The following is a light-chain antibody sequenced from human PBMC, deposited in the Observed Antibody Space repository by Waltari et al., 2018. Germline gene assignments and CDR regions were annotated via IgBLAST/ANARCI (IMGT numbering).Light chain of an antibody. V-gene: IGLV2-14*03. Sequence: QSALTQPASVSGSPGQSITISCTGTSSDVGDYNFVSWYQQHPGKAPQLIISHVNSRPAGVSNRFSGSKSGNKASLTISELQAEDGADYYCSSYTTSNTLWVFGGGTKLTVL. J-gene: IGLJ3*02. CDR1: SSDVGDYNF. CDR3: SSYTTSNTLWV. CDR2: HVN.